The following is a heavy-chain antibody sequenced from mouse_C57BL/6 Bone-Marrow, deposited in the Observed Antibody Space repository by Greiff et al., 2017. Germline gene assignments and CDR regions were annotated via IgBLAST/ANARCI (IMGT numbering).Heavy chain of an antibody. CDR3: TRNRGPYLDY. CDR2: IRNKANNHAT. CDR1: GFTFSDAW. D-gene: IGHD3-3*01. V-gene: IGHV6-6*01. J-gene: IGHJ2*01. Sequence: EVMLVESGGGLVQPGGSMNLSCAASGFTFSDAWMDWVRQSPEKGLEWVAEIRNKANNHATYYAESVKGRFTISRDDSKSSVYLQMNSLRAEDTGIYYCTRNRGPYLDYWGQGTTLTVSS.